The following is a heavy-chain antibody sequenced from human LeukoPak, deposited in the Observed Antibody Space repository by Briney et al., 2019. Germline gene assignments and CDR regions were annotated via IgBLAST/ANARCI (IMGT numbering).Heavy chain of an antibody. J-gene: IGHJ5*02. CDR2: IIPIFGTA. Sequence: GASVKVSCKASGGTFSSYAISWVRQAPGQGLEWMGRIIPIFGTANYAQKFQGRVTITTDESTSTAYMELSSLRSEDTAVYYCARTGTRGFDPWGQGTLVTVSS. D-gene: IGHD1-1*01. V-gene: IGHV1-69*05. CDR3: ARTGTRGFDP. CDR1: GGTFSSYA.